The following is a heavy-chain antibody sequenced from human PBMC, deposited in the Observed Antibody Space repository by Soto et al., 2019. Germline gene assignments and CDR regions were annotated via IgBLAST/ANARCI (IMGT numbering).Heavy chain of an antibody. J-gene: IGHJ6*02. Sequence: QVQLEESGGGLVKPGGSLRLSCAASGFTFGDYYMCWIRQAPGKGLEWVAYITNTGSSKSYADSVKGRFTVSRDNAKNSLYLQMNSLRVEDTAVYYCATYGGNSKGYYYHGVDVWGQGTTVSVSS. CDR2: ITNTGSSK. D-gene: IGHD4-17*01. V-gene: IGHV3-11*01. CDR3: ATYGGNSKGYYYHGVDV. CDR1: GFTFGDYY.